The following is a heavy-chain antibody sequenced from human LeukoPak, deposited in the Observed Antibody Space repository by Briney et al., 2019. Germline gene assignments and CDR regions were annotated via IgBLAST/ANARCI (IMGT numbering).Heavy chain of an antibody. CDR3: TRLLGESTIYDL. CDR2: IKQDGNEK. Sequence: GGALRLSCAASGFTFSNAWMSWVRQAPGKGLGWVASIKQDGNEKYYVDSVKGRFIISRDNAENSVSLQMYSLRAEDTAMYYCTRLLGESTIYDLWGQGTLVTVSS. V-gene: IGHV3-7*01. CDR1: GFTFSNAW. D-gene: IGHD3-16*01. J-gene: IGHJ5*02.